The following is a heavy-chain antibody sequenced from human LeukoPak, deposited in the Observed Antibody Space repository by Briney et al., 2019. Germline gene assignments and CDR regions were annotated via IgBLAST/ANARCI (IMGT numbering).Heavy chain of an antibody. J-gene: IGHJ3*02. CDR1: GYTFTSYD. Sequence: EASVKVSCKASGYTFTSYDIGWVRQAPGQGLEWMGWISAYNDNTNYAQKLQGRVTMTTDTSTSTAYMDLRSLRSDDTAVYYCARGHFYESSEFHDTFDIWGQGTLVTVSS. CDR3: ARGHFYESSEFHDTFDI. V-gene: IGHV1-18*01. CDR2: ISAYNDNT. D-gene: IGHD3-22*01.